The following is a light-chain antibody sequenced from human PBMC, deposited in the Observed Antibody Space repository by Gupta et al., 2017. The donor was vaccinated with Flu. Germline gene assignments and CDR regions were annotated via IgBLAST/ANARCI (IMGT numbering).Light chain of an antibody. Sequence: SPSSLSASVGDRVTSTCRASQSISSYLNWYQQKPGKAPKLLIYAASRWQSGVPSRFSGSGSGTDFTLTSSRLQPEDFATYYCQQSYNTWTFGQGTKVETK. CDR3: QQSYNTWT. CDR2: AAS. V-gene: IGKV1-39*01. CDR1: QSISSY. J-gene: IGKJ1*01.